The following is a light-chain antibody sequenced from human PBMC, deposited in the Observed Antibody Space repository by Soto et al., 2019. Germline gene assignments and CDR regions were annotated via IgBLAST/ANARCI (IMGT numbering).Light chain of an antibody. J-gene: IGKJ4*01. CDR1: QSVSSN. V-gene: IGKV3-15*01. CDR3: QQYNNWPLT. CDR2: GAS. Sequence: ELVMTQSPATLSVSPGERATLSCRASQSVSSNLAWYQQKPGQAPRLLIYGASTRATGIPARFSGSGSGTEFTLTISSLQSEDFAVYYCQQYNNWPLTFGGGNKV.